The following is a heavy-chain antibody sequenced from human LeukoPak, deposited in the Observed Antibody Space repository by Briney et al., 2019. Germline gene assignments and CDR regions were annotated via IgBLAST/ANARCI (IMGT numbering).Heavy chain of an antibody. CDR3: ARGGGLTMTKDFQH. CDR2: IYYSGST. CDR1: GGSINNYY. J-gene: IGHJ1*01. D-gene: IGHD3-22*01. V-gene: IGHV4-59*01. Sequence: PSETLSLTCTVSGGSINNYYWNWIRQPPGKGLEWIGYIYYSGSTNYNPSLKSRVTISVDTSKNQFSLKLSSVTAADTAVYYCARGGGLTMTKDFQHWGQGTLVTVSS.